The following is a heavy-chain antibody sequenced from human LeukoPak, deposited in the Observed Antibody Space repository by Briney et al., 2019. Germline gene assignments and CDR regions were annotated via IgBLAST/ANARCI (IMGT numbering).Heavy chain of an antibody. CDR3: ARVTAPRHYYGMDV. V-gene: IGHV4-31*03. CDR1: GGSISSGGYY. J-gene: IGHJ6*02. Sequence: SETLSLTCTVSGGSISSGGYYWSWIRQRPGKGLEWIGYIYYSGSTYYNPSLKSRVTISVDTSKNQFSLKLSSVTAADTAVYYCARVTAPRHYYGMDVWGQGTTVTVSS. CDR2: IYYSGST.